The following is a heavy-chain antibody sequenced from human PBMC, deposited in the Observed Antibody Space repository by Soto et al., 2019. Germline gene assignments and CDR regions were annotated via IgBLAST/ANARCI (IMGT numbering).Heavy chain of an antibody. CDR3: ARPLRDRNYYSGMAV. V-gene: IGHV1-69*01. CDR1: GGTFSKYA. CDR2: TIPMFGTP. J-gene: IGHJ6*02. D-gene: IGHD3-22*01. Sequence: QVQLVQSGAEMQQPGASVSVSCKASGGTFSKYAFSWVRQAPGQGLEWLGGTIPMFGTPNYAQKFQGRVAICADESTATVYMELSSLRSEDTAVYFCARPLRDRNYYSGMAVWGQGTKVTVSS.